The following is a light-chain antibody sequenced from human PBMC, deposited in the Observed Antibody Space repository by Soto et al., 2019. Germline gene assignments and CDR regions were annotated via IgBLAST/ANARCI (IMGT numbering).Light chain of an antibody. CDR3: QQYSDSPLT. CDR1: QTVRTNY. Sequence: EIVLTQSPSTLSLSPGERATLSCRASQTVRTNYLAWFQHKPGQAPRLLIYGASSRATGIPDRFSGSGSGTDFTLTINRLEPEDFAVYFCQQYSDSPLTFGGGTKVEIK. V-gene: IGKV3-20*01. J-gene: IGKJ4*01. CDR2: GAS.